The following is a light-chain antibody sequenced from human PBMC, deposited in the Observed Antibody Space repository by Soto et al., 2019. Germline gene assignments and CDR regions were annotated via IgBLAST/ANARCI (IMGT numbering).Light chain of an antibody. CDR3: QQYKRYSKT. CDR2: KAS. V-gene: IGKV1-5*03. J-gene: IGKJ1*01. CDR1: QTIISL. Sequence: DIQMSQSPSTLSGSVGDRVTITCRASQTIISLLSWYQQKPGKAPKLLIYKASTLKSGVPSRFSGSGSGTEFTLTISSLQPEDFATYYCQQYKRYSKTFGQGTKVDNK.